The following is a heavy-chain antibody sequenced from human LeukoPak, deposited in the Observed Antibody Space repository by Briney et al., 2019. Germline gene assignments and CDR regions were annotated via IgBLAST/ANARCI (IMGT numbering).Heavy chain of an antibody. J-gene: IGHJ4*02. CDR1: AFTFSDNY. V-gene: IGHV3-11*04. CDR3: ARGSPYYYDSSGLCSY. Sequence: PGGSLRLSCAVSAFTFSDNYMTWIRQAPGKGLESVSYISPSGTDISYADSVKGRFTISRDNAKNSLYLQMNSLRAEDTAVYYCARGSPYYYDSSGLCSYWGQGTLVTVSS. D-gene: IGHD3-22*01. CDR2: ISPSGTDI.